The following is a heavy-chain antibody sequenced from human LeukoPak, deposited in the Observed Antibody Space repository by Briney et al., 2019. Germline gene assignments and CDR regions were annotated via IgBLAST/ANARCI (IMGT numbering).Heavy chain of an antibody. V-gene: IGHV3-30*02. CDR2: IRYDGSNK. D-gene: IGHD5-18*01. J-gene: IGHJ4*02. CDR1: GVILSTYG. CDR3: ARDRRTYVDTAMVKDPSGY. Sequence: GGSLRLSCATSGVILSTYGMHWARQAPGKGLEWVAIIRYDGSNKAYADCVKGRFTISRDNAKNSLYLQMNSLRAEDTAVYYCARDRRTYVDTAMVKDPSGYWGQGTLVTVSS.